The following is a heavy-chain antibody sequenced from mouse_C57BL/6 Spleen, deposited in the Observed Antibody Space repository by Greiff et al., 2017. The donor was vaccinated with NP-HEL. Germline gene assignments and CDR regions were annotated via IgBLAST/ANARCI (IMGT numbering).Heavy chain of an antibody. Sequence: EVQLQQSGPELVKPGASVKIPCKASGYTFTDYNMDWVKQSHGKSLEWIGDINPNNGGTIYNQKFKGKATLTVDKSSSTAYMELRSLTSEDTAVYYCARLDGYYHYYAMDYWGQGTSVTVSS. CDR2: INPNNGGT. D-gene: IGHD2-3*01. V-gene: IGHV1-18*01. CDR1: GYTFTDYN. CDR3: ARLDGYYHYYAMDY. J-gene: IGHJ4*01.